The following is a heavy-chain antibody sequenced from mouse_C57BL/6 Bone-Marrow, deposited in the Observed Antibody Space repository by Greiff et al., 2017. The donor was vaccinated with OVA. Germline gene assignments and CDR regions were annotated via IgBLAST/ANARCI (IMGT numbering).Heavy chain of an antibody. J-gene: IGHJ2*01. V-gene: IGHV14-3*01. CDR2: VDPANGNN. CDR1: GFNIKNTY. CDR3: AMVTSRCDY. Sequence: EVTLVESVAELVRPGASVKLSCTASGFNIKNTYMHWVKPRPEKGLEWIGRVDPANGNNQYAPKFPGKATITADTSSNTAYLQLSSLTSEDTAIYYCAMVTSRCDYWGQGTTLTVSS. D-gene: IGHD2-2*01.